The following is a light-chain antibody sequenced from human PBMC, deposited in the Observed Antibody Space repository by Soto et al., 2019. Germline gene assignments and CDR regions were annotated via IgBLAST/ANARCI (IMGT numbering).Light chain of an antibody. J-gene: IGLJ2*01. V-gene: IGLV2-8*01. Sequence: QSALTQPPSASGSPGQSVPISCTGTSSDVGGYNYVSWYQQHPGKAPKVMIYEVSKRPSGVPDRFSGSKSGNTAYLTVSGLQAEDEADYYCSAYAGSNNLVFVGGTKLAVL. CDR3: SAYAGSNNLV. CDR2: EVS. CDR1: SSDVGGYNY.